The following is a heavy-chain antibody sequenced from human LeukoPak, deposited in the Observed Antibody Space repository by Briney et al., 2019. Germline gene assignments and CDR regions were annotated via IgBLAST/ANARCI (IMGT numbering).Heavy chain of an antibody. CDR3: ARGPYGMDV. Sequence: GGSLRLSCAASRFTVSSNYMSWVRQAPGKGLEWVAVISYDGSNKYYADSVKGRFTISRDNSKNTLYLQMNSLRAEDTAVYYCARGPYGMDVWGQGTTVTVSS. CDR1: RFTVSSNY. CDR2: ISYDGSNK. J-gene: IGHJ6*02. V-gene: IGHV3-30-3*01.